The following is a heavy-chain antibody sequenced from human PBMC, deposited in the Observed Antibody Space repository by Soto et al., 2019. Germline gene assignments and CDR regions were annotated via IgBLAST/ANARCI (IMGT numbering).Heavy chain of an antibody. Sequence: GESLKISCKGSGYSFVIYWIAWVRQMPGEGLEWMGSIYPGDSDTTYSPSIQGQVTISADKSSTTVYLQWNTLKASDTAMYYCAKTDGYEVEYWGQGTQVTVSS. D-gene: IGHD5-18*01. CDR3: AKTDGYEVEY. CDR2: IYPGDSDT. J-gene: IGHJ4*02. V-gene: IGHV5-51*01. CDR1: GYSFVIYW.